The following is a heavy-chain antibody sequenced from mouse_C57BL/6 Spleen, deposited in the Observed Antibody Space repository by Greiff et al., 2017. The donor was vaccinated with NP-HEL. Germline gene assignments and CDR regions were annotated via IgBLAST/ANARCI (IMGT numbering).Heavy chain of an antibody. CDR1: GYSFTDYH. CDR2: INPNYGTT. Sequence: VQLKQSGPELVKPGASVKISCKASGYSFTDYHMNWVKQSNGKSLEWIGVINPNYGTTSYNQKFKGKATLTVDQSSITAYMQLNSLTSEDSAVYYGARGKLGREKDYWGQGTTVTVSS. J-gene: IGHJ2*01. D-gene: IGHD4-1*01. CDR3: ARGKLGREKDY. V-gene: IGHV1-39*01.